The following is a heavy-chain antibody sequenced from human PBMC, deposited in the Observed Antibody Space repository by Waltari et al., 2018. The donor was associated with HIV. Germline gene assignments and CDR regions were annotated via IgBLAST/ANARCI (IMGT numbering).Heavy chain of an antibody. V-gene: IGHV4-59*08. J-gene: IGHJ3*02. CDR1: GGSISSYY. D-gene: IGHD1-26*01. CDR3: ARHGGNGGSYQPPHAFDI. Sequence: QVQLQESGPGLVKPSETLSLTCTVSGGSISSYYWSWIRQPPGQGLEWIREIYYSGSTNYNPSLKSRVTISVDTSKNQFSLKLSSVTAADTAVYYCARHGGNGGSYQPPHAFDIWGQGTMVTVSS. CDR2: IYYSGST.